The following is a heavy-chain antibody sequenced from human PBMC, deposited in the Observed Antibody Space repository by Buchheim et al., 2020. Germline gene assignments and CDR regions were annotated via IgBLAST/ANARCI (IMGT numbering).Heavy chain of an antibody. Sequence: EVQLVESGGGLVQPGGSLRLSCAASGFTVSSNYMSWVRQAPGKGLEWVSVIYSGGSTYYADSVKGRFTIFRDNSKHTLSLQMNSLRAEDTAVYYCARALTVTTYHFDYWGQGTL. CDR3: ARALTVTTYHFDY. D-gene: IGHD4-17*01. V-gene: IGHV3-66*01. J-gene: IGHJ4*02. CDR2: IYSGGST. CDR1: GFTVSSNY.